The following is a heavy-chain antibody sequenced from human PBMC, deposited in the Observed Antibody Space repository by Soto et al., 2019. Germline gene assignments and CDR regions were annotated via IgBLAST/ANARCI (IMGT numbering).Heavy chain of an antibody. CDR3: VRENNGGPEF. CDR2: IIDSGGST. CDR1: GFTFSSYS. J-gene: IGHJ4*02. V-gene: IGHV3-23*01. Sequence: GGSLRLSCAASGFTFSSYSMNWVRQAPGKGLEWVSDIIDSGGSTYYVDSVKGRFTISRDNSKSTLYLQMNSLRAEDTAIYYCVRENNGGPEFWGQGTMVTVSS. D-gene: IGHD1-20*01.